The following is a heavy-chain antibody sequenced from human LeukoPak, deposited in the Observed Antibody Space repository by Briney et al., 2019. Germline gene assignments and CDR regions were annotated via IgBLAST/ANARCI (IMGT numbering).Heavy chain of an antibody. J-gene: IGHJ4*02. CDR2: FYHSGST. D-gene: IGHD3-16*01. CDR3: ARHPRGRGYFDY. V-gene: IGHV4-38-2*02. Sequence: SETLSLTCTVSGYSISSRYYWGWIRQPPGKGLEWIGSFYHSGSTYYNPSLNSRVTISVDTSKNQFSLKLSSVTAADTAVYYCARHPRGRGYFDYWGQGTLVTVSS. CDR1: GYSISSRYY.